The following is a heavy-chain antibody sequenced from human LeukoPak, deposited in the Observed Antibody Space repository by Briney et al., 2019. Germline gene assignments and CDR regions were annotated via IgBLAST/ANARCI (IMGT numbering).Heavy chain of an antibody. J-gene: IGHJ6*02. CDR3: ARGGGLDV. V-gene: IGHV3-7*03. CDR2: INHNGNVN. Sequence: GGSLRLSCAASGFTFSSHWMNWARQAPGKGLEWVASINHNGNVNYYVDSVKGRFTVSRDNAKNSLYLQMSNLRAEDTAVYFCARGGGLDVWAKGPRSPSP. CDR1: GFTFSSHW. D-gene: IGHD3-16*01.